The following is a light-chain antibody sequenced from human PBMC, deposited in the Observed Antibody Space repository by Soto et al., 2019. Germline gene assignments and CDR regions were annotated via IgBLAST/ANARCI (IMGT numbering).Light chain of an antibody. Sequence: EIVMTQSPATLSVSPGERATLSCRAGQSVSSGLAWYQQKPGQTPRLLIYAASTRATGIPARFSGSGSGTEFTLTISSLQSEDFAVYYCQQYNNWPLTFGRGTKVEIK. V-gene: IGKV3-15*01. CDR1: QSVSSG. J-gene: IGKJ4*01. CDR3: QQYNNWPLT. CDR2: AAS.